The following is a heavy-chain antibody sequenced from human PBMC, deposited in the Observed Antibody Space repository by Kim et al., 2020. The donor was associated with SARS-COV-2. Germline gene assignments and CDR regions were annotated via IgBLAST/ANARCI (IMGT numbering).Heavy chain of an antibody. J-gene: IGHJ5*02. CDR3: ARGTPQVHKFDP. CDR1: GGSFSGYY. V-gene: IGHV4-34*01. CDR2: INHSGST. Sequence: SETLSLTCAVYGGSFSGYYWSWIRQPPGKGLEWIGEINHSGSTNYNPSLKSRVTISVDTSKNQFSLKLSSVTAADTAVYYCARGTPQVHKFDPWGQGTLVTVSS.